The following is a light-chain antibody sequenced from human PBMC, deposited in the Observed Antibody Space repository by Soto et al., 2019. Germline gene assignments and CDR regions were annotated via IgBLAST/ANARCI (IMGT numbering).Light chain of an antibody. CDR3: AAWDDSLNGLYV. CDR1: SSNIGNNA. Sequence: QSVLTQPPSVSDAPRQRVTISCSGSSSNIGNNAVNWYQQLPGKAPKLLIYYDDLLPSGVSDRFSGSKSGTSASLAISGLQSEDEVDYYCAAWDDSLNGLYVFGTGTKLTVL. V-gene: IGLV1-36*01. CDR2: YDD. J-gene: IGLJ1*01.